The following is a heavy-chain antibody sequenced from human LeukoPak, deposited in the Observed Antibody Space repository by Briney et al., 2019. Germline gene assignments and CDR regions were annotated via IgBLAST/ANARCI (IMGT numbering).Heavy chain of an antibody. V-gene: IGHV4-4*02. D-gene: IGHD6-13*01. Sequence: SGTLSLTCAVSGASISSNNWWWSWVRQPPGKGLEWIGEIYHSGSTNYNPSLKSRVTMSVDKSKNQFSLWLSSVTAADTAVYYCAGAEPRGIIWYPYWGQGTLVTVSS. J-gene: IGHJ4*02. CDR3: AGAEPRGIIWYPY. CDR1: GASISSNNW. CDR2: IYHSGST.